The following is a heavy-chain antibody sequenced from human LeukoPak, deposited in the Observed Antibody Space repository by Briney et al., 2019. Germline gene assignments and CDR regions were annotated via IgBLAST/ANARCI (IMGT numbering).Heavy chain of an antibody. D-gene: IGHD2-21*02. V-gene: IGHV1-69*01. CDR2: IIPIFGTA. CDR3: AREPVVTAIHRYYYGMDV. J-gene: IGHJ6*02. Sequence: SVKVSCKASGGTFSSYAISWVRQAPGQGLEWVGGIIPIFGTANYAQKFQGRVTITADESTSTAYMELSSLRSEDTAVYYCAREPVVTAIHRYYYGMDVWGQGTTVTVSS. CDR1: GGTFSSYA.